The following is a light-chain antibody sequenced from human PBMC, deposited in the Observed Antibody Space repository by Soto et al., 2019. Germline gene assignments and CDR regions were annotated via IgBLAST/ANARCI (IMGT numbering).Light chain of an antibody. CDR1: QDISVY. CDR3: QKFNTAPLT. CDR2: SAS. V-gene: IGKV1-27*01. J-gene: IGKJ5*01. Sequence: DIQMTQSPSSLSASVGDRVTITCRASQDISVYLAWYQQKPGQVPKLLIYSASTLQSGVPSRFSGSGSGTDVTLTISSLQPEDVATYYCQKFNTAPLTFGQGTRLEI.